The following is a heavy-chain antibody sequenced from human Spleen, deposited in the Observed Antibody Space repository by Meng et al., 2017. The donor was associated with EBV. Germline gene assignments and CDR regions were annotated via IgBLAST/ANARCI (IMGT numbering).Heavy chain of an antibody. V-gene: IGHV2-5*02. CDR3: ARSGYSYGFDY. CDR1: GFSLSTSGVG. D-gene: IGHD5-18*01. J-gene: IGHJ4*02. Sequence: QITLKEFCPTLVKPTHTLTLPCNFSGFSLSTSGVGVGWIRQPPGKALEWLALIYWDDDKRYSPSLKSRLTITKDTSKNQVVLTMTNMDPVDTATYYCARSGYSYGFDYWGQGTLVTVSS. CDR2: IYWDDDK.